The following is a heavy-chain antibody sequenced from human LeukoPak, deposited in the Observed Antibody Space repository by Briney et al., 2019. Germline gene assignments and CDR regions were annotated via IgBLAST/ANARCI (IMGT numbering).Heavy chain of an antibody. CDR3: ARDYRMTLDY. J-gene: IGHJ4*02. V-gene: IGHV3-20*04. Sequence: GGSLRLSCAASGFTSADYAMSWVRQPPGKGLEWVSGINWNGGSTGYADSVKGRFTISRDNAKNSLYLQMNSLRAGDTAVYYCARDYRMTLDYWGQGTLVTVSS. CDR1: GFTSADYA. CDR2: INWNGGST. D-gene: IGHD1-14*01.